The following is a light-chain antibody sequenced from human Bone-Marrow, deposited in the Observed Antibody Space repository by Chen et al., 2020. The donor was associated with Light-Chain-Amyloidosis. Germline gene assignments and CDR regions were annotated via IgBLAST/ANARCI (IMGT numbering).Light chain of an antibody. V-gene: IGLV1-44*01. Sequence: QSVLTQPPSASGTPGQRVTISCSGSRSNIGSNTVNWYQQLPGTAPKLLMYSNNQRPSGVPDRFSASKSGTSAFLAISGLRSEDEADYYCAAWDGSLSGYVFGTGTKVIVL. CDR2: SNN. CDR1: RSNIGSNT. CDR3: AAWDGSLSGYV. J-gene: IGLJ1*01.